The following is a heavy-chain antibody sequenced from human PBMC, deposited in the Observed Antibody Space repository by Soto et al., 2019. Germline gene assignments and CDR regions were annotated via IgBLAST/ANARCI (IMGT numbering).Heavy chain of an antibody. CDR2: ISAYNGNT. J-gene: IGHJ6*03. D-gene: IGHD3-3*01. Sequence: ASVKVSCKASGYTFTSYGISWVRQAPGQGLEWMGWISAYNGNTNYAQKHQGRVTMTTDTSTSTAYMELRSLRSDDTAVYYCRREPHIYVFWSGPPVWSYYYYMDVWGKGTTVTVSS. CDR1: GYTFTSYG. V-gene: IGHV1-18*01. CDR3: RREPHIYVFWSGPPVWSYYYYMDV.